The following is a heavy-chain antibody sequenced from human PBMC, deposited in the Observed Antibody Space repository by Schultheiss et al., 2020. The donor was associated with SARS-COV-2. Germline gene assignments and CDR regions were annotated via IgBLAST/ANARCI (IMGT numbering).Heavy chain of an antibody. J-gene: IGHJ2*01. D-gene: IGHD2-21*01. Sequence: GGSLRLSCAASGFTFSSYSMNWVRQAPGKGPEWVSYISSSSSTIYYADSVKGRFTISRDNAKNTLYLQMNSLRAEDTAVYYCATLYCGGDCPNWYFDLWGRGTLVTVSS. CDR2: ISSSSSTI. CDR1: GFTFSSYS. V-gene: IGHV3-48*04. CDR3: ATLYCGGDCPNWYFDL.